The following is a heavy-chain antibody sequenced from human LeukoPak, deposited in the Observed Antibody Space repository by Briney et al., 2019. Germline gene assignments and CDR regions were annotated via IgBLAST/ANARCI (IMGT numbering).Heavy chain of an antibody. CDR2: ISFDGRTK. Sequence: GGSLRLSCTASKFTFSNYGMQWVRQAPGKGLEWVAVISFDGRTKYYADSVKGRFTLSRDNSRNTLDLQMNSLGPEDTAVYYCAKEYDSGGYGAYFDYWGRGTLVTVSS. V-gene: IGHV3-30*18. J-gene: IGHJ4*02. CDR3: AKEYDSGGYGAYFDY. D-gene: IGHD3-10*01. CDR1: KFTFSNYG.